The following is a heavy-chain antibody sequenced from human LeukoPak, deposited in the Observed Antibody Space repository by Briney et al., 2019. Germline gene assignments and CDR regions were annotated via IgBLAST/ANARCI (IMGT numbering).Heavy chain of an antibody. D-gene: IGHD6-13*01. J-gene: IGHJ4*02. CDR1: EFTFSSSE. V-gene: IGHV3-48*03. Sequence: SGGSLRLSCAGSEFTFSSSEMNWVRQAPGKGLEWVSYINSGGTIYYADSVKGRFTISRDNAKNSLYLQMNSLRAEDTAVYYCARADSQLVRPPFDYWGQGTLVTVSS. CDR2: INSGGTI. CDR3: ARADSQLVRPPFDY.